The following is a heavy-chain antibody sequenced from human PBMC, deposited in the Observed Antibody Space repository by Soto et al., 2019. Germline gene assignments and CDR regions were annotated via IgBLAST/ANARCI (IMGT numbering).Heavy chain of an antibody. CDR1: GGTVDSYA. CDR3: ARGLSYSSGGSCYILQQ. Sequence: QVQLVQSGAEVKKPGSSLRVSCMASGGTVDSYALSSGRQAPGQELQWMGGIIPMYGTANYSQKFQDRVTLTADKSTSTSYMILRSLRSDDTAVLYCARGLSYSSGGSCYILQQCGQGNLFTVS. J-gene: IGHJ1*01. CDR2: IIPMYGTA. D-gene: IGHD2-15*01. V-gene: IGHV1-69*06.